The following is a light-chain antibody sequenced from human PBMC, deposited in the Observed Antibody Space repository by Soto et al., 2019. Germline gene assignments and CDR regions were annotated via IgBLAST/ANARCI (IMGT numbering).Light chain of an antibody. CDR2: GAS. CDR1: QSVRNN. J-gene: IGKJ1*01. V-gene: IGKV3-15*01. Sequence: TVMTQSPATLSVSVGERVTLSRRASQSVRNNLAWYQQKPGQAPRLLIYGASTRATDVPARFSGSGSGTEFTLTISGLQSEDFAVYYCQEYDNWPPWTFGQGTKVDIK. CDR3: QEYDNWPPWT.